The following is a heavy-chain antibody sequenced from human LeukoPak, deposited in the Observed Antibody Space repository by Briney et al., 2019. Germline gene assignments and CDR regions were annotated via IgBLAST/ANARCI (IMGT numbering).Heavy chain of an antibody. CDR2: IYYSGSI. J-gene: IGHJ5*02. Sequence: PSETLSLTCTVSGGSVSSYYWSWIRQPPGKGLESIGYIYYSGSINYNPSLTSRVTISLETSKNQFSLRLSSVTAADTAVYYCARVVGFYDSSAFDLWGQGTLVTVSS. D-gene: IGHD3-22*01. V-gene: IGHV4-59*02. CDR1: GGSVSSYY. CDR3: ARVVGFYDSSAFDL.